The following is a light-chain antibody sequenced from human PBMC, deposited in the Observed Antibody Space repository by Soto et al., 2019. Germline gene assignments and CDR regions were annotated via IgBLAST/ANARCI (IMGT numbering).Light chain of an antibody. CDR3: QTWGTGFPV. V-gene: IGLV4-69*01. J-gene: IGLJ2*01. CDR2: VNNDGSH. Sequence: QLVLTQSPSASASLGASVNLTCTLSSGHSTYAIAWHQQRPEQGPRYLIKVNNDGSHTKGDGIPDRFSGFNSGAERYLIISSLQSEDEADYYCQTWGTGFPVFGGGTKLTVL. CDR1: SGHSTYA.